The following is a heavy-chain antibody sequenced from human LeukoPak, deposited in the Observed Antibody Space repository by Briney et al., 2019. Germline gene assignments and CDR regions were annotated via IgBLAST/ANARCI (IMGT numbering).Heavy chain of an antibody. D-gene: IGHD2-2*01. CDR1: GYTFTYRY. CDR3: ARSALYSTKPDYYFES. V-gene: IGHV1-45*02. J-gene: IGHJ4*02. CDR2: ITPYNGNR. Sequence: GASVKVSCKASGYTFTYRYLHWVRQAPGQAFEWMGWITPYNGNRNYAKKFQDRVTITRDTSLSTAHMELSSLRSEDTAMYYCARSALYSTKPDYYFESWGQGTLVTVSS.